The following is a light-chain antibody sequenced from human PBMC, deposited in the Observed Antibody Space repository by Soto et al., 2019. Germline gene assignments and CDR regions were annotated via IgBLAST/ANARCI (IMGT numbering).Light chain of an antibody. CDR2: DAS. V-gene: IGKV3-11*01. CDR3: QHRSNWPPVT. Sequence: EIVLTQSPATLSLSPGERATLSCRASQSVSNYLAWYQQKPGQAPRLLIYDASNRASGIPARFSGSGSGTDFTLTISSLDPEDFAVYYCQHRSNWPPVTVGGGTKVDSK. J-gene: IGKJ4*01. CDR1: QSVSNY.